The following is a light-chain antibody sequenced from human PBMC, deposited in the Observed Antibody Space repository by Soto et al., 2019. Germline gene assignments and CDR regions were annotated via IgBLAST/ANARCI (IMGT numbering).Light chain of an antibody. V-gene: IGKV1-39*01. Sequence: DIQMTQSPSSMSASVGDRVTITCRASQSISSSLNWSQQKPGKAPKLLIYAASCLQSGVPSRFSGSGSGTYFTLTISSLQPEDFATYDCQQSYSTPYTFGHGTKLEIK. CDR2: AAS. J-gene: IGKJ2*01. CDR1: QSISSS. CDR3: QQSYSTPYT.